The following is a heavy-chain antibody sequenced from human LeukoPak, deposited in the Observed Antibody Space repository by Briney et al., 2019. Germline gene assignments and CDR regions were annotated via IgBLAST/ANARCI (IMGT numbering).Heavy chain of an antibody. CDR3: ARGRLTAATQGNWFDP. CDR1: GYTFTSYG. CDR2: ISAYNGNT. J-gene: IGHJ5*02. D-gene: IGHD6-13*01. Sequence: ASVKVSCKASGYTFTSYGISWVRQAPGQGLEWMGWISAYNGNTNYAQKLQGRVTMTTDTSTSTAYMELRSLRSDDTAVYYCARGRLTAATQGNWFDPWGQGTLVTVSS. V-gene: IGHV1-18*01.